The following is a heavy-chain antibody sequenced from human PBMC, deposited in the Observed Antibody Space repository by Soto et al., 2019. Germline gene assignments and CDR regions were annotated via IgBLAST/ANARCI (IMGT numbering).Heavy chain of an antibody. CDR3: ASKNLDYDFWSGPDAFDI. D-gene: IGHD3-3*01. V-gene: IGHV1-8*01. J-gene: IGHJ3*02. CDR2: MNPNSGNT. Sequence: ASVNVSCKASGYTFTSYDINWVRQATGQGLEWMGWMNPNSGNTGYAQKFQGRVTMTRNTSISTAYMELSSLRSEDTAVYYCASKNLDYDFWSGPDAFDIWGQGTMVTVSS. CDR1: GYTFTSYD.